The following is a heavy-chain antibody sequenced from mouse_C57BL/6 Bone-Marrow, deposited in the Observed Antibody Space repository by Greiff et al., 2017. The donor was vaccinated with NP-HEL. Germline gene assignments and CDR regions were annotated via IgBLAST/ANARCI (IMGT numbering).Heavy chain of an antibody. CDR3: AKGGSSYGAY. V-gene: IGHV1-81*01. CDR1: GYTFTSYG. Sequence: VKLVESGAELARPGASVKLSCKASGYTFTSYGISWVKQRTGQGLEWIGEIYPRSGNTYYNEKFKGKATLTADKSSSTAYMELRSLTSEDSAVYFCAKGGSSYGAYWGQGTLVTVSA. J-gene: IGHJ3*01. CDR2: IYPRSGNT. D-gene: IGHD1-1*01.